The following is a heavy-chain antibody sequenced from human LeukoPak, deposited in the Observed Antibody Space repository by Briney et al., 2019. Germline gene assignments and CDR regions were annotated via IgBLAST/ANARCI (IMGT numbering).Heavy chain of an antibody. V-gene: IGHV4-39*01. CDR2: IYYRGST. Sequence: SETLSLTCTVSGGSISNTDYYWGWIRQPPGKGLEWVGSIYYRGSTYYNPSLKSRVTISVDTSKNQFSLRLSSVTAADTAVYYCVRGAQSYYHGMDVWGQGTTVTVCS. J-gene: IGHJ6*02. CDR3: VRGAQSYYHGMDV. CDR1: GGSISNTDYY.